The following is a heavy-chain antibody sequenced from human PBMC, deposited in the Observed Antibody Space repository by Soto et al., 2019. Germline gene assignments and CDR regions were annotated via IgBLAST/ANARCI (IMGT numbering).Heavy chain of an antibody. D-gene: IGHD1-26*01. Sequence: GGSLRLSCAASGFTFSSYGMHWVRQAPGKGLEWVAVISYDGSNKYYADSVKGRFTISRDNSKNTLYLQMNSLRAEDTAVYYCAKDAGWELLQSSYYYGMDVWGQGTTVTVSS. V-gene: IGHV3-30*18. CDR3: AKDAGWELLQSSYYYGMDV. CDR1: GFTFSSYG. CDR2: ISYDGSNK. J-gene: IGHJ6*02.